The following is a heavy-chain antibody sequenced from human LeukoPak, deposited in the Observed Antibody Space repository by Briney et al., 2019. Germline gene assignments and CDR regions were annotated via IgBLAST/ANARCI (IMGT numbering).Heavy chain of an antibody. V-gene: IGHV4-59*01. D-gene: IGHD6-13*01. CDR3: ARGEPQYSSSLGY. J-gene: IGHJ4*02. CDR2: ILYTGST. Sequence: SETLSLTCTFSGGSISSYYWSWIRQAPGKGLEWIGCILYTGSTNYNPSLKSRVTISVDTSKNQFSPKLTSVTAADTAVYYCARGEPQYSSSLGYWGQGTLVTVSS. CDR1: GGSISSYY.